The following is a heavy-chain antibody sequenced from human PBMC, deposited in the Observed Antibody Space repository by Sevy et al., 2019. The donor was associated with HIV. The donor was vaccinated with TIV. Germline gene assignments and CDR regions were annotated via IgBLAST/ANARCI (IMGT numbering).Heavy chain of an antibody. V-gene: IGHV3-15*07. CDR3: TTDGGGYNYGYSFDY. CDR2: IKSKTDGGTT. Sequence: GGSLRLSFAASGFTVSSKYMTWVRQAPGKGLEWVGRIKSKTDGGTTDYAAPVKGRFTISRDDSKNTLYLQMNSLKTEDTAVYYCTTDGGGYNYGYSFDYWGQGTLVTVSS. CDR1: GFTVSSKY. D-gene: IGHD5-18*01. J-gene: IGHJ4*02.